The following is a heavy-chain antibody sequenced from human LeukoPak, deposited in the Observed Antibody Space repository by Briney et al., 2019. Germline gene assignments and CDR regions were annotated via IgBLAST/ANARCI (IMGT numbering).Heavy chain of an antibody. J-gene: IGHJ5*02. CDR1: GFTFSSYW. V-gene: IGHV3-7*01. Sequence: GGSLRLSCAASGFTFSSYWMSWVRQAPGKGLEWVANIKQDGSEKYYVDSVKGRFTISRDNAKNSLYLQMNSLRAEDTAVYYCARDLYSSSAANWFDPWGQGTLVTVSS. CDR3: ARDLYSSSAANWFDP. CDR2: IKQDGSEK. D-gene: IGHD6-13*01.